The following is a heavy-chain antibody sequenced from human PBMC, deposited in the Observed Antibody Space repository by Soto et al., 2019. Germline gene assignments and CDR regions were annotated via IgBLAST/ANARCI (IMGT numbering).Heavy chain of an antibody. CDR1: GYTFTSYA. V-gene: IGHV1-3*05. Sequence: QVQLVQSGAEEKKPGASVKVSCKASGYTFTSYAMHWVRQAPGQRLEWMGWINAGNGNTKYSQKFQGRVTITRDTSASTAHMELSSLRSEDTAVYYCARGFVDSSGYFYYWGQGTLVTVSS. J-gene: IGHJ4*02. D-gene: IGHD3-22*01. CDR2: INAGNGNT. CDR3: ARGFVDSSGYFYY.